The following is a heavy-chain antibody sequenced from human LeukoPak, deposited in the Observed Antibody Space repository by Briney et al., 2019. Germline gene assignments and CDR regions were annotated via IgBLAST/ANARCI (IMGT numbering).Heavy chain of an antibody. J-gene: IGHJ3*02. CDR2: IKSKTDGGTT. D-gene: IGHD6-13*01. Sequence: GGSLRLSCAASGFTFSNAWMSWVRQAPGKGLEWVGRIKSKTDGGTTDYAAPVKGRFTISRDDSKNTLYLQMNSLRAEDTAMYYCASQLGDASDIWGQGTMVTVSS. V-gene: IGHV3-15*01. CDR3: ASQLGDASDI. CDR1: GFTFSNAW.